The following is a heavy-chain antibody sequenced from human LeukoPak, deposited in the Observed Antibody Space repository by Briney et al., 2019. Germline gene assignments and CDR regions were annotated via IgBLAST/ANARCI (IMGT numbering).Heavy chain of an antibody. V-gene: IGHV1-69*02. J-gene: IGHJ6*03. CDR3: ARGVVVPAATVKPTRNYYYYMDV. CDR2: IIPILGIA. D-gene: IGHD2-2*01. CDR1: GGTFSSYT. Sequence: ASVKVSCKASGGTFSSYTISWVRQAPGQGLEWMGRIIPILGIANYAQRFQGRVTITADKSTSTAYMELSSLRSEDTAVYYCARGVVVPAATVKPTRNYYYYMDVWGKGTTVTVSS.